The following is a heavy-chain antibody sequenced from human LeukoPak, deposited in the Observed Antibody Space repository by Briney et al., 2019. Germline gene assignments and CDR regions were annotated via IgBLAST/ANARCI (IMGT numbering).Heavy chain of an antibody. CDR3: ARVVTVAWSERRPGYYYMDV. CDR1: GFTFSSYS. D-gene: IGHD1-1*01. CDR2: ISSSRNYI. V-gene: IGHV3-21*01. J-gene: IGHJ6*03. Sequence: GGSLRLSCAASGFTFSSYSMIWVRQPPGKGLEWLSSISSSRNYIYYADSVKGRFTISRDNAKNSLYLQMNSRRAEDTAVYYCARVVTVAWSERRPGYYYMDVWGKGTTVTVS.